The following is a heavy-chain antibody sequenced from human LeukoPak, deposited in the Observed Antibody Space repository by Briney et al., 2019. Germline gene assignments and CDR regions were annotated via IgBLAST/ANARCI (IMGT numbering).Heavy chain of an antibody. CDR1: GFTFSDYD. Sequence: GGSLRLSCAASGFTFSDYDMHWVRQVRGKGLEWVSAIDAVGGTYFSVSVKGRFTISRENAKNSFYLQMHSLRAGDTAVYYCARGVRISVSYSEALEVWGRGTMVTVSS. V-gene: IGHV3-13*01. CDR2: IDAVGGT. J-gene: IGHJ3*01. CDR3: ARGVRISVSYSEALEV. D-gene: IGHD2-21*01.